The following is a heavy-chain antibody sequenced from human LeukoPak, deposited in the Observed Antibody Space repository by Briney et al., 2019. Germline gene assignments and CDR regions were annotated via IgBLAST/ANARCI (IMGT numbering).Heavy chain of an antibody. CDR2: KYTSGST. Sequence: PSGTLSLTCTVSGGSLSNYYWSWVRQPPGEGLEWIGYKYTSGSTNYSPSLMGRVTISEDMAKNQTSLRLTSVTAADTAVYYCARTRPPAGPQYYYGMDVWSQGTPVTVSS. V-gene: IGHV4-4*09. CDR1: GGSLSNYY. CDR3: ARTRPPAGPQYYYGMDV. J-gene: IGHJ6*02. D-gene: IGHD2-2*01.